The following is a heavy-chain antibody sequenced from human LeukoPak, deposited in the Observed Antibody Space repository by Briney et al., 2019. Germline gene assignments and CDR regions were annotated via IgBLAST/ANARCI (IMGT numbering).Heavy chain of an antibody. V-gene: IGHV3-11*05. J-gene: IGHJ4*02. CDR3: ARADSSRWFDY. Sequence: PGGSLRLSCAASGFSFSDYYMVWIRQAPGKGPEWVSVISSSGSNTNYADSVRGRFTVSRDNAKNSLSLQMNRLRPEDSAVYYCARADSSRWFDYWGQGTLVTVSS. CDR1: GFSFSDYY. CDR2: ISSSGSNT. D-gene: IGHD6-13*01.